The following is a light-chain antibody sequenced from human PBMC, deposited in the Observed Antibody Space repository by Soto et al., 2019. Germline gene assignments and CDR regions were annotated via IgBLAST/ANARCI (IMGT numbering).Light chain of an antibody. Sequence: DTQMTQSPSTLSASVGVRLTITCRASQSISNWLAWYQQRPGKAPKLLIFDASSLESGVPSRFSGSGSGTEFTLTISSLQPEDFATYYCQQANSFPLTFGGGTKVDI. CDR2: DAS. CDR3: QQANSFPLT. CDR1: QSISNW. J-gene: IGKJ4*01. V-gene: IGKV1-5*01.